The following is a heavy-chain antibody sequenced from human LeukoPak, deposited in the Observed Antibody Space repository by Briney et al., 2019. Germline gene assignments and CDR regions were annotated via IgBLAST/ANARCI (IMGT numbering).Heavy chain of an antibody. Sequence: PSETLSLTCTVSGGSISGSSYYWGWIRQPPGKGLEWIGSIYYSGGTYYNPSLKSRVTISVDTSKNQFSLRLSSVTAAETAVYYCTRRGYSSGWYYFDYWGHGTLVTVSS. CDR3: TRRGYSSGWYYFDY. CDR2: IYYSGGT. D-gene: IGHD6-19*01. J-gene: IGHJ4*01. V-gene: IGHV4-39*01. CDR1: GGSISGSSYY.